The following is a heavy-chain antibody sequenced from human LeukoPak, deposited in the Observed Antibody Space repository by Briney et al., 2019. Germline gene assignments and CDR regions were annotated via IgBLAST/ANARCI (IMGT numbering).Heavy chain of an antibody. CDR1: GFTVSSSY. J-gene: IGHJ3*02. CDR3: AGSWSPYDAFDI. CDR2: IYSSGTT. V-gene: IGHV3-66*01. Sequence: QPGGSLRLSCAASGFTVSSSYMSWVRQAPGKGLEWVSVIYSSGTTYDADSVKGRFTISRDNSKNTLYLQLSSLRAEDTAVYYCAGSWSPYDAFDIWGQGTMVTVSS. D-gene: IGHD6-13*01.